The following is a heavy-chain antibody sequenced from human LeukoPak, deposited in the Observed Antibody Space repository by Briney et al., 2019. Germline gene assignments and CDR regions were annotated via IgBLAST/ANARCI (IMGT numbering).Heavy chain of an antibody. J-gene: IGHJ6*02. CDR3: AGEWLHYYYYGMDV. Sequence: GGSLRLSCAASGFSVSRYGMHWVRQAPGKGLEWVAVISYDGSNKYYADSVKGRFTISRDNSKNTLYLQMNSLRAEDTAVYYCAGEWLHYYYYGMDVSGQGTTVTVSS. CDR1: GFSVSRYG. CDR2: ISYDGSNK. D-gene: IGHD5-12*01. V-gene: IGHV3-30*03.